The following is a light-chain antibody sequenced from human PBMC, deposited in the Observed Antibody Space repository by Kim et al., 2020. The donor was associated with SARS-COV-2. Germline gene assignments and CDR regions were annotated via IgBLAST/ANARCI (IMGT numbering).Light chain of an antibody. V-gene: IGLV4-60*03. CDR2: LEGSGSY. CDR3: ETWDSNSWV. J-gene: IGLJ3*02. Sequence: QSVLTQSSSASASLGSSVKLTCTLSSGHSSYIIAWHQQQPGKAPRYLMKLEGSGSYNKGSGVPDRFSGSSSGGDRYLTISNLQSEDEADYYCETWDSNSWVFGGGTQLTVL. CDR1: SGHSSYI.